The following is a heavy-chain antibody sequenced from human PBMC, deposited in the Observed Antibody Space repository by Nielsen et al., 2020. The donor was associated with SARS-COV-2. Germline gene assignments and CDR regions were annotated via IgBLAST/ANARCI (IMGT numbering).Heavy chain of an antibody. CDR2: ISSSSSTI. V-gene: IGHV3-48*02. CDR1: GFTFSSYS. CDR3: AREDCTNGVCYSYYFDY. J-gene: IGHJ4*02. Sequence: GESLKISCAASGFTFSSYSMNWVRQAPGKGLEWVSYISSSSSTIYYADSVKGRFTISRDNAKNSLYLQMNSLRDEDTAVYYCAREDCTNGVCYSYYFDYWGQGTLVTVSS. D-gene: IGHD2-8*01.